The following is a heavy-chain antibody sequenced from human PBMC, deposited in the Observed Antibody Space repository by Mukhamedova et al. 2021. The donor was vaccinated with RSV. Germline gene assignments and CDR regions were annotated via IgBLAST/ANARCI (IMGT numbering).Heavy chain of an antibody. Sequence: GLEWMGGIIPIFGTANYAQKFQGRVTITADESTSTAYMELSSLRSEDTAVYYCARDLHLVGNYDSSGYGGGYWGQGTLVTVSS. CDR2: IIPIFGTA. V-gene: IGHV1-69*01. J-gene: IGHJ4*02. CDR3: ARDLHLVGNYDSSGYGGGY. D-gene: IGHD3-22*01.